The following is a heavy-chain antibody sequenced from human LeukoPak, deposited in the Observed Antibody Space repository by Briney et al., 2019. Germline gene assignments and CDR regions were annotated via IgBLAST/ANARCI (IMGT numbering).Heavy chain of an antibody. Sequence: ASVKVSCKASGGTFSNYAISWVRQAPGQGLEWMGGIIPIFGTANYAQKFQGRVTITADKSTSTAYMELSSLRSEDAAVYYCARETYYGSGSYHYWGQGTLVTVSS. CDR3: ARETYYGSGSYHY. CDR1: GGTFSNYA. J-gene: IGHJ4*02. V-gene: IGHV1-69*06. D-gene: IGHD3-10*01. CDR2: IIPIFGTA.